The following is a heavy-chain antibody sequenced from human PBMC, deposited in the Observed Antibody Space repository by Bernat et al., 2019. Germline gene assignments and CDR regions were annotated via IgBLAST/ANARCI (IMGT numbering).Heavy chain of an antibody. CDR2: ISVYNGNT. CDR1: GYTFTSYG. D-gene: IGHD3-10*01. J-gene: IGHJ6*03. CDR3: AGGSAGTYYYYMDV. Sequence: QVQVVQSGDEVKKPGASVKVSCKASGYTFTSYGISWVRQAPGQGLEWMGWISVYNGNTNYAQKLQGRVIMTTDTSTSTAYMELRSLRSDDTAVYYCAGGSAGTYYYYMDVWGKETTVTVSS. V-gene: IGHV1-18*01.